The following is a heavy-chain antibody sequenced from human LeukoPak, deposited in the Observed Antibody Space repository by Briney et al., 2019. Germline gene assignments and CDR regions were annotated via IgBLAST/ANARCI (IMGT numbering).Heavy chain of an antibody. CDR1: GFTFSTYW. CDR2: INGEGRST. Sequence: QPGGSLRLSCAASGFTFSTYWMHCVRQAPGKGLVWVSRINGEGRSTSHADSVKGRFTISRDNAKNTLYLQMNSLRAEDTAVYYCAREANSGYSSGDDAFDIWGQGTMVTVSS. V-gene: IGHV3-74*01. J-gene: IGHJ3*02. D-gene: IGHD6-19*01. CDR3: AREANSGYSSGDDAFDI.